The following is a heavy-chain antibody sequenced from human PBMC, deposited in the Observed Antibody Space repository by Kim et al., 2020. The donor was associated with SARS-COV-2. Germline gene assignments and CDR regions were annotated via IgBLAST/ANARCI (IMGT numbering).Heavy chain of an antibody. CDR2: IYYSGST. D-gene: IGHD3-9*01. CDR1: GGSISSYY. Sequence: SETLSLTCTVSGGSISSYYWSWIRQPPGKGLEWIGYIYYSGSTNYNPSLKSRVTISVDTSKNQFSLKLSSVTAADTAVYYCARGSSDILTEYFDYWGQGTLVTVSS. V-gene: IGHV4-59*13. J-gene: IGHJ4*02. CDR3: ARGSSDILTEYFDY.